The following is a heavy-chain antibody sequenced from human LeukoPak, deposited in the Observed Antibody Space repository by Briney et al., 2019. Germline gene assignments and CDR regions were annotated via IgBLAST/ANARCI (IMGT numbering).Heavy chain of an antibody. CDR3: AKSAGDYYYYYMDV. V-gene: IGHV3-23*01. Sequence: GGSLRLSCAASGFAFSSYAMIWVRQAPGKGLEWVSSISGGGSNTYYADSVKGRFTISRDQSKNTLYVKMNSLRAEDTAIYYCAKSAGDYYYYYMDVWGKGTTVTVSS. J-gene: IGHJ6*03. CDR2: ISGGGSNT. D-gene: IGHD3-10*01. CDR1: GFAFSSYA.